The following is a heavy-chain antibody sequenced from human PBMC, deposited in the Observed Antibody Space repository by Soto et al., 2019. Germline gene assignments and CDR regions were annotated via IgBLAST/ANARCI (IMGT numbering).Heavy chain of an antibody. CDR2: ISANSGDT. Sequence: ASVKVSCKASGYTFASYGFSWVRRAPGQGLEWVAWISANSGDTNSAQKFQDRVTLTTDTSTSTAYMDLRSLRSDDTAVYYCARDFRDSCRGTSCIYFDYWGQGTLVTVSS. D-gene: IGHD2-2*01. CDR3: ARDFRDSCRGTSCIYFDY. V-gene: IGHV1-18*01. CDR1: GYTFASYG. J-gene: IGHJ4*02.